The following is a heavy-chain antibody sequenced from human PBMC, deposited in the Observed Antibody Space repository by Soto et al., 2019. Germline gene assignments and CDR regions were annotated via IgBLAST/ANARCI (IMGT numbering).Heavy chain of an antibody. J-gene: IGHJ6*02. V-gene: IGHV3-9*01. CDR2: INWNTGNI. D-gene: IGHD1-1*01. CDR1: GFTFDDFA. Sequence: EVQLVESGGGVVQPGRSLRLSCAASGFTFDDFAMHWVRQAPGKGLEWVSSINWNTGNIGYADSVRGRFTISRDNAKNSLYLQMDSLRSEDTALYFCAKDKRTGMYYYYGMDVWGQGTTVIVSS. CDR3: AKDKRTGMYYYYGMDV.